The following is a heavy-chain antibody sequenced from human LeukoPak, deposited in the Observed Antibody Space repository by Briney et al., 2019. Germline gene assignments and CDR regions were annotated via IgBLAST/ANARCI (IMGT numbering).Heavy chain of an antibody. D-gene: IGHD3-22*01. Sequence: SETLSLTCAVSGGSISSGGYSWSWIRQPPGKGLEWIGYMYHSGTTHYNPSLKSRVTISVDRSKNQFSLKLSSVTAADTAVYYCARDRSDGSGYYGYYFDYWGQGTLVSVSS. CDR2: MYHSGTT. CDR3: ARDRSDGSGYYGYYFDY. J-gene: IGHJ4*02. V-gene: IGHV4-30-2*01. CDR1: GGSISSGGYS.